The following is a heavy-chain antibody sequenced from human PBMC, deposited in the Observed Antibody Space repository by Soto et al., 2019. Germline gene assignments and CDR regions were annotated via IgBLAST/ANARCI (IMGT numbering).Heavy chain of an antibody. Sequence: QVQLVQSGAEVKKPGASVKVSCKASGYTFTSYGISWVRQAPGQGLEWMGWISAYNGNTNYAQKLQGRVTMTTATATSTAYMKLRSLRSADTAVYYCARAQGIGGLDYGDYVDGPLYGMDVWGQGSTVTVSS. CDR2: ISAYNGNT. D-gene: IGHD4-17*01. J-gene: IGHJ6*01. V-gene: IGHV1-18*01. CDR1: GYTFTSYG. CDR3: ARAQGIGGLDYGDYVDGPLYGMDV.